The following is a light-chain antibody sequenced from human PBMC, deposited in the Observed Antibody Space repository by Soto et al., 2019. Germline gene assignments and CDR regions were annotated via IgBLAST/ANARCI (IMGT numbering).Light chain of an antibody. CDR3: SSYTSSTTHVV. V-gene: IGLV2-14*01. J-gene: IGLJ2*01. CDR1: SSDVGGYNY. CDR2: EVS. Sequence: QSVLTQPASVSGSPGQSISISCTGTSSDVGGYNYVSWYQQHPGKAPKLMISEVSNQPSGVSNRFSGSKSGNTASLTISGLQAEDEADYYCSSYTSSTTHVVFGGGTKLTVL.